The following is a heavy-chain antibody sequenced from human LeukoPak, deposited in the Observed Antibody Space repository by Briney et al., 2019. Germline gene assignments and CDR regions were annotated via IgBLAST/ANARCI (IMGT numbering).Heavy chain of an antibody. CDR3: ARWGSGSYRSDGYYGMDV. CDR1: GDSVSSNSAA. J-gene: IGHJ6*02. CDR2: TYYRSKWYN. Sequence: SQTLSLTCAISGDSVSSNSAAWNWIRQSPSRGLEWLGRTYYRSKWYNDYAVSVKSRITINPDTSKNQFSLQLNSVTPEDTAVYYCARWGSGSYRSDGYYGMDVWGQGTTVTVSS. D-gene: IGHD3-10*01. V-gene: IGHV6-1*01.